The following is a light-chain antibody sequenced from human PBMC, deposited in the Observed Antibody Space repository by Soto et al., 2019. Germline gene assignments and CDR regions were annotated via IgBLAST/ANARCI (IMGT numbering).Light chain of an antibody. CDR3: QHHNNGPA. J-gene: IGKJ1*01. Sequence: EIVMTQSPATLSVSPGERATLSCRASQSVRSKLAWYQQKPGQAPRLLIYDASTRAPGVPARFSGSGSGNEFTLTISSLQSEDFAVYSCQHHNNGPAFGQGTKVEIK. CDR2: DAS. CDR1: QSVRSK. V-gene: IGKV3-15*01.